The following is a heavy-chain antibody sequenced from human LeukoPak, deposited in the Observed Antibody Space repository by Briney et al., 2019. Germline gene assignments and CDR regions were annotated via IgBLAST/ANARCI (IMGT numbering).Heavy chain of an antibody. CDR3: ARHSYYYDSSGYLDY. J-gene: IGHJ4*02. V-gene: IGHV4-4*09. Sequence: PSETLSLTCTVSGGSISSYYWSWLRQPPGKGLEWIGYIYTSGSTNYNPSLKSRVTISVDTSKNQFSLKLSSVTAADTAVYYCARHSYYYDSSGYLDYWGQGTLVTVSS. CDR2: IYTSGST. D-gene: IGHD3-22*01. CDR1: GGSISSYY.